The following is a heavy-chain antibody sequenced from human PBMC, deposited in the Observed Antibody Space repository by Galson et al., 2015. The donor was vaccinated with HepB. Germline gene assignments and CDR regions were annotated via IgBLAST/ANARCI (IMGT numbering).Heavy chain of an antibody. Sequence: SVKVSCRASGYSFTTYGLTWVRQAPGQGLEWMGWISGYDGYTKTAQKFQGRVTMTTDTSKSTVYMEMRSLSSDDTAVYYCARVVRGRAPYFDYWGQGTLVTVSS. CDR3: ARVVRGRAPYFDY. D-gene: IGHD4-23*01. CDR2: ISGYDGYT. J-gene: IGHJ4*02. CDR1: GYSFTTYG. V-gene: IGHV1-18*01.